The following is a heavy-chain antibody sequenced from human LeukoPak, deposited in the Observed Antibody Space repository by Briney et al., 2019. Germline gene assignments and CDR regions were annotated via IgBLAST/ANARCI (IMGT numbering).Heavy chain of an antibody. Sequence: GSLRLSCAASGFTFSSYGMHWVRQAPGKGLEWVAFIRYDGSNKYYADSVKGRFTISRDNSKNTLYLQMNSLRAEDTAVYYCAKLNRIVGAFGAFDIWGQGTMVTVSS. CDR3: AKLNRIVGAFGAFDI. CDR2: IRYDGSNK. D-gene: IGHD1-26*01. CDR1: GFTFSSYG. V-gene: IGHV3-30*02. J-gene: IGHJ3*02.